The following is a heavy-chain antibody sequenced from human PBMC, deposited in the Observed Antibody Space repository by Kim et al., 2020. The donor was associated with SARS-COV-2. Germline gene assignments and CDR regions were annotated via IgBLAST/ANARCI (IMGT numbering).Heavy chain of an antibody. CDR1: GGSISSSSYY. V-gene: IGHV4-39*07. D-gene: IGHD3-10*01. CDR3: ARDLSRVRGPNDAFDI. Sequence: SETLSLTCTVSGGSISSSSYYWGWIRQPPGKGLEWIGSIYYSGSTYYNPSLKSRVTISVDTSKNQFSLKLSSVTAADTAVYYCARDLSRVRGPNDAFDIWGQGTMVTVSS. CDR2: IYYSGST. J-gene: IGHJ3*02.